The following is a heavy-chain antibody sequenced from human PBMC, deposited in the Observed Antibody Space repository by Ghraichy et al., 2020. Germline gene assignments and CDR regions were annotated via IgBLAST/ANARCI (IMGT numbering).Heavy chain of an antibody. J-gene: IGHJ6*03. CDR1: GFTFSNAW. CDR2: IKSKTDGGTT. D-gene: IGHD6-13*01. V-gene: IGHV3-15*07. Sequence: GWSLRLSCAASGFTFSNAWMNWVRQAPGKGLEWVGRIKSKTDGGTTDYAAPVKGRFTISRDDSKNTLYLQMNSLKTEDTAVYYCTTDPYRIAAAGMSDYYYYYMDVWGKGTTVTVSS. CDR3: TTDPYRIAAAGMSDYYYYYMDV.